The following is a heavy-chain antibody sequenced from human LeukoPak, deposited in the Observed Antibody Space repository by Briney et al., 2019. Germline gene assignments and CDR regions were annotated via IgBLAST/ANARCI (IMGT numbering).Heavy chain of an antibody. CDR1: GFTFSSYS. J-gene: IGHJ4*02. CDR3: ARDMGYSYGYSYFDH. Sequence: GGSLRLSCAASGFTFSSYSMNWVRQAPGKGLEWVSSISSSSSYIYYADSVKGRFTISRDNAKNPLYLQMNSLRAEDTAVYYCARDMGYSYGYSYFDHWGQGTLVTVSS. V-gene: IGHV3-21*01. D-gene: IGHD5-18*01. CDR2: ISSSSSYI.